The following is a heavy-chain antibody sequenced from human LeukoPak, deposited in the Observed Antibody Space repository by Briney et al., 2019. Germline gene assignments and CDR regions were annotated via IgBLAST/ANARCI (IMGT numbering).Heavy chain of an antibody. D-gene: IGHD1-14*01. CDR1: GFTFSSYG. V-gene: IGHV3-30*02. CDR2: IRYDGSNK. CDR3: ARDPSSDNAY. Sequence: GGSLRLSCAASGFTFSSYGMHWVRQAPGKGLEWVAFIRYDGSNKYYADSVKGRFTISRDDAKNSLYLQMNSLRAEDTAVYYCARDPSSDNAYWGQGTLVTVSS. J-gene: IGHJ4*02.